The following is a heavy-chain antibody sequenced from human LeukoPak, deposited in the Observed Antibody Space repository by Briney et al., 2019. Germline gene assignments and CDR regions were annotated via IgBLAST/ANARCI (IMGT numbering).Heavy chain of an antibody. J-gene: IGHJ4*02. CDR3: ARDLVAVAATDY. V-gene: IGHV4-39*07. CDR1: GGSISSSSYY. Sequence: SETLSLTCTVSGGSISSSSYYWGWIRQPPGKGLEWIGSIYYSGSTYYNPSLKSRVTISVDTSKNQFSLKLSSVTAADTAVYYCARDLVAVAATDYWGQGTLVTVSS. D-gene: IGHD6-19*01. CDR2: IYYSGST.